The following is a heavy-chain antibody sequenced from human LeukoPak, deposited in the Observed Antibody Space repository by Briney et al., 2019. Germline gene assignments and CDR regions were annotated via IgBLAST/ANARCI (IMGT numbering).Heavy chain of an antibody. D-gene: IGHD6-13*01. J-gene: IGHJ4*02. CDR3: AKGGYSSSHFSFDY. V-gene: IGHV3-23*01. CDR1: GFTFSDYY. CDR2: ISSRGSST. Sequence: VSLILSCAASGFTFSDYYTSGIRQARGKGLEGVSTISSRGSSTYHADSVKGRFTIARDNHKHTVYLQMTSLRAEDAAVYYCAKGGYSSSHFSFDYWGQGPLVTVSS.